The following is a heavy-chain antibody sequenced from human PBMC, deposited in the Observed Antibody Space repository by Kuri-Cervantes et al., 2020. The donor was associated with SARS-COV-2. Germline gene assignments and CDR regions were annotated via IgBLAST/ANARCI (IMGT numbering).Heavy chain of an antibody. D-gene: IGHD1-1*01. V-gene: IGHV3-9*01. J-gene: IGHJ4*02. Sequence: GGSLRLSCAASGFTFSSYAMHWVRQAPGKGLEWVSGISWNSGSIGYADSVKGRFTISRDNSNNILYLQMNNLRPEDTAVYYCTRESYRWNVGFDFWGQGTLVTVSS. CDR1: GFTFSSYA. CDR2: ISWNSGSI. CDR3: TRESYRWNVGFDF.